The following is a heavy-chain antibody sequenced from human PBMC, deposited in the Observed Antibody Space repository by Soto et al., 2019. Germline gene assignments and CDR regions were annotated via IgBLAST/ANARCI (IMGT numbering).Heavy chain of an antibody. D-gene: IGHD1-1*01. J-gene: IGHJ4*02. CDR3: AKWPINYLHGYAHFDL. Sequence: PGGSLRLSCIGSGFTFRSYAISWVRQAPGKGLEWVAGISGSGDITYSADSVRGRFIISRDNSQNTLYLQMDSLRVEDTAVYYCAKWPINYLHGYAHFDLWGQGTRVTVSS. V-gene: IGHV3-23*01. CDR2: ISGSGDIT. CDR1: GFTFRSYA.